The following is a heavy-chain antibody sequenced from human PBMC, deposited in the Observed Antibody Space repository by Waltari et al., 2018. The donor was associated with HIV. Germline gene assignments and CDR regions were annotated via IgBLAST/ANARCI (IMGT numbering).Heavy chain of an antibody. CDR1: GFTVSSTH. D-gene: IGHD2-21*02. CDR2: IYSGGST. J-gene: IGHJ6*02. Sequence: ESQVVESGGCLGQSCGSLRSTCETSGFTVSSTHPGWVRPAPGKGLEWVSVIYSGGSTYYADSVKGRFTISRDNSKNTLYLQMNSLRAEDTAVYYCASIAYCGGDCYPRGMDVWGQGTTVTVSS. CDR3: ASIAYCGGDCYPRGMDV. V-gene: IGHV3-66*01.